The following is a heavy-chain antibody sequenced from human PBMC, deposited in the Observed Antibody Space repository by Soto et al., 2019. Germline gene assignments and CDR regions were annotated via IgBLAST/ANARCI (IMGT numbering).Heavy chain of an antibody. V-gene: IGHV3-7*03. J-gene: IGHJ3*02. CDR1: GFTFSTYS. CDR2: IKEDGRGN. D-gene: IGHD5-18*01. Sequence: QPGESLRLSCAASGFTFSTYSMTWVRQAPGPGLGWVAFIKEDGRGNNYVDSVQGRFTISRDNAKNSLYLQMNSLRAEDTAVYRCARITGDVDTALVRRYALDIWGQGTKVTVSS. CDR3: ARITGDVDTALVRRYALDI.